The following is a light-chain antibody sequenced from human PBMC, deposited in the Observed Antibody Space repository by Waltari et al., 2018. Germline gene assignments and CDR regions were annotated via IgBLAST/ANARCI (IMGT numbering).Light chain of an antibody. CDR3: QVWDSRSDHVV. Sequence: SYVLTQPPSVSVSPGQTARITCEGTDFGNKSVHWYHQRPGQAPVLVLHENSDRPSGIPERISGSNSVNMATLSISRVEAGDEADYYCQVWDSRSDHVVFGGGTKLTVL. CDR1: DFGNKS. CDR2: ENS. J-gene: IGLJ2*01. V-gene: IGLV3-21*02.